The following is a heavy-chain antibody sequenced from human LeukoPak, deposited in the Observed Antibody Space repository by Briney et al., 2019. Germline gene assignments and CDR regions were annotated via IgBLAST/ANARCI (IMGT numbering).Heavy chain of an antibody. CDR1: GFTFNNYG. J-gene: IGHJ6*03. CDR3: AKDYYDSSGPAGYYYYMDV. D-gene: IGHD3-22*01. CDR2: ISYDGSNK. Sequence: GGSLRLSCAASGFTFNNYGMHWVRQAPGKGLEWVAVISYDGSNKNYADSVKGRFTISRDNSKNTLYLQMNSLRAEDTAVYYCAKDYYDSSGPAGYYYYMDVWGKGTTVTISS. V-gene: IGHV3-30*19.